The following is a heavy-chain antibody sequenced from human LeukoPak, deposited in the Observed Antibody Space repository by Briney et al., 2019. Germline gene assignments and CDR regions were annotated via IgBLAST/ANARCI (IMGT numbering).Heavy chain of an antibody. V-gene: IGHV1-2*02. CDR2: INPNSVGT. CDR1: GYTFTGYY. D-gene: IGHD3-3*01. CDR3: ARVDVLRFLEWFDY. J-gene: IGHJ5*01. Sequence: ASVKVSCKASGYTFTGYYMHWVRQAPGQGLEWMGWINPNSVGTNYAQKFQGRVTMTRDTSISTAYMELSRLRFDDTAVYDCARVDVLRFLEWFDYWGQGTLVTVSS.